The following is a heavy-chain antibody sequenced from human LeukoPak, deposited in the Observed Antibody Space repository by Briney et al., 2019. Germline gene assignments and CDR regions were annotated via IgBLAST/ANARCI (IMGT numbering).Heavy chain of an antibody. V-gene: IGHV3-30*18. CDR1: GFTLSNYG. Sequence: GGSLRLSCAASGFTLSNYGMHWVRQAPGKGLEWVAAISYDASNKYYSDSVKGRFTISRDNSKNTLYLQMNGLRAEDTAVYYCAKVPSGYGMDVWGEGTTVTVSS. CDR3: AKVPSGYGMDV. J-gene: IGHJ6*04. CDR2: ISYDASNK.